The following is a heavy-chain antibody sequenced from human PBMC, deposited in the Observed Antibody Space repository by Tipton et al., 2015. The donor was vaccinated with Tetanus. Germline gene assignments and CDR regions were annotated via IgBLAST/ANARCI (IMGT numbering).Heavy chain of an antibody. D-gene: IGHD3-16*01. CDR3: APTVGHSGGYYYYYGMDV. CDR1: GGSISSYY. Sequence: GLVKPSETLSLICTVSGGSISSYYWTWIRQPAGKGLEWIGRLYTSGSANYNPSLKSRVTISVDTSKNQFSLKLSSVTAADTAVYYCAPTVGHSGGYYYYYGMDVWGQGTTVTVSS. J-gene: IGHJ6*02. V-gene: IGHV4-4*07. CDR2: LYTSGSA.